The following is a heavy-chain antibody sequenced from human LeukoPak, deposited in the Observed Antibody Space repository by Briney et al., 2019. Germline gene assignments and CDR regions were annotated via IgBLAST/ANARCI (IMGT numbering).Heavy chain of an antibody. V-gene: IGHV3-11*01. Sequence: KPGGSLRLSCAASGFTFSDHDMTWCRQAPGKGLEWVSSISVSGVTIYYADSVRGRFTISRDNAENSLYLQMNSLRVDDTAVYYCARDSAKAPFDFWGQGTLVTVSS. CDR3: ARDSAKAPFDF. CDR2: ISVSGVTI. CDR1: GFTFSDHD. J-gene: IGHJ4*02. D-gene: IGHD3-10*01.